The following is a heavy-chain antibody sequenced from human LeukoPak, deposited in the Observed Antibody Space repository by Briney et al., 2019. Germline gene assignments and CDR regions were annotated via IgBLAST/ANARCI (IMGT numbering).Heavy chain of an antibody. Sequence: ASVKVSCKASGYTFTGYYMHWVRQAPGQGLEWMGWINPNSGGTNYAQKFQGRVTMTRDTSISTAYMELSRLRSDDTAVYYCAREGPGTTYNWFDPWGQGTLVTVSS. D-gene: IGHD1-7*01. J-gene: IGHJ5*02. V-gene: IGHV1-2*02. CDR1: GYTFTGYY. CDR3: AREGPGTTYNWFDP. CDR2: INPNSGGT.